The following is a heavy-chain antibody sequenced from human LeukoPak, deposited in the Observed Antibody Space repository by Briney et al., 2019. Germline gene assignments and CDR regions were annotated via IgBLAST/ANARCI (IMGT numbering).Heavy chain of an antibody. CDR1: GGSITSYY. V-gene: IGHV4-59*08. D-gene: IGHD5-24*01. Sequence: SQTLSLTCTVSGGSITSYYCSWIRQPPGKGLGWIGTIYYSGSTYYNPSLKSRVTIPVDTSTNKFSLTLSSVTAADRAVYYCASTFKRWLPPSVDPWGERTLVSASS. CDR3: ASTFKRWLPPSVDP. CDR2: IYYSGST. J-gene: IGHJ5*02.